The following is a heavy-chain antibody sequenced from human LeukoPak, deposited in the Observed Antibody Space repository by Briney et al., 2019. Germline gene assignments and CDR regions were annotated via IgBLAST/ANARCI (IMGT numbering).Heavy chain of an antibody. CDR2: IIPIFGTA. Sequence: SVEVSCKASGGTFSSYAISWVRQAPGQGLEWMGGIIPIFGTANYAQKFQGRVTITADESTSTAYMELSSLRSEDTAVYYCARVASGSYANPYFDYWGQGTLVTVSS. D-gene: IGHD1-26*01. CDR3: ARVASGSYANPYFDY. CDR1: GGTFSSYA. V-gene: IGHV1-69*01. J-gene: IGHJ4*02.